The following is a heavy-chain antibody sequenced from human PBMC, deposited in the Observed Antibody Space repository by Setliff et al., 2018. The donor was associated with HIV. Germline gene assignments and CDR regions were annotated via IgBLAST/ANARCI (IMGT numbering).Heavy chain of an antibody. Sequence: NPSETLSLTCTVSGGSISSSNHYWAWIRQPPGKGLEWIGTIFYTESAYYSPSLKSRVTMSVTTSKNQFSLKLNSVTAADTAVYYCARLGPSIDPRWLQYFDYWGQGTLVTVSS. CDR1: GGSISSSNHY. J-gene: IGHJ4*02. CDR2: IFYTESA. CDR3: ARLGPSIDPRWLQYFDY. V-gene: IGHV4-39*07. D-gene: IGHD5-12*01.